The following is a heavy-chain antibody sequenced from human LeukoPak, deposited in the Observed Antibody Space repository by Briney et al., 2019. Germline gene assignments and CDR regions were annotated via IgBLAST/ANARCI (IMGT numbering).Heavy chain of an antibody. CDR3: GSVFEY. CDR1: GFTFSSYW. J-gene: IGHJ4*02. Sequence: PGGSLRLSCAASGFTFSSYWMHWVRQAPGKGLVWVSRINTDGSNTNYADSVKGRFTISRDNAKNTLYLQMNSLRAEDTAVYYCGSVFEYWSQGTLVTVSS. CDR2: INTDGSNT. V-gene: IGHV3-74*01.